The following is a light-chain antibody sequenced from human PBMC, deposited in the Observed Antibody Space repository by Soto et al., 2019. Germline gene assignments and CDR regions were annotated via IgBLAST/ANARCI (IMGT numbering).Light chain of an antibody. CDR2: GAS. J-gene: IGKJ5*01. V-gene: IGKV3-20*01. CDR3: QHYGAAPVT. Sequence: SVLAQSPGSLSLSPVYRASLSCWASQSVGGNVAWYQQIPGQPPKLLIFGASSRATGIADKFSGSGSRTDLTLTISRLEHADFALYYCQHYGAAPVTFGQGTRLEIK. CDR1: QSVGGN.